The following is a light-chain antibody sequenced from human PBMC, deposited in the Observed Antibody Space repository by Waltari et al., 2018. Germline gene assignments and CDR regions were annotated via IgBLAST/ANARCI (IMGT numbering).Light chain of an antibody. J-gene: IGLJ2*01. CDR2: GNN. CDR3: QSFDYMLSGGVV. V-gene: IGLV1-40*01. CDR1: TSNIGAGHD. Sequence: QSVLTQPPSVSGTPGQRVTISCSGSTSNIGAGHDVPWYQHLPGTAPKLLIYGNNNRPSGVPDRFSGSKSGTSASLAITGLQADDEADYFCQSFDYMLSGGVVFGGGTKLAVL.